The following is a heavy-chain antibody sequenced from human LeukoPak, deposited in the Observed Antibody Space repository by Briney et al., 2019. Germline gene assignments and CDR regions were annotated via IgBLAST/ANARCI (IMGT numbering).Heavy chain of an antibody. J-gene: IGHJ4*02. Sequence: PGRSLRLSCAASGFTFSSYGMHWVRQAPGKGLEWVAVISYDGSNKYYADSVKGRFTISRDNSKNTLYLQMNSLRAEDTAVYYCARDGGRYCSGGSCYSDWGQGTLVTVSS. CDR2: ISYDGSNK. V-gene: IGHV3-30*03. CDR1: GFTFSSYG. D-gene: IGHD2-15*01. CDR3: ARDGGRYCSGGSCYSD.